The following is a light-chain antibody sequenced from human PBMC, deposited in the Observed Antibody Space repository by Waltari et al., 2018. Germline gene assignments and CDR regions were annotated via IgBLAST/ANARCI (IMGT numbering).Light chain of an antibody. J-gene: IGLJ3*02. CDR2: GGT. CDR3: QSYDTSLSVV. Sequence: QSVLTQPPSVSGAPGQRVTISCTGSGSNIGAGYDVHWYQQLPRAAPKPLIYGGTSRPLWVPDRFLGSKSGTSASLAITGLQAEDEADYYCQSYDTSLSVVFGGGTKLTVL. V-gene: IGLV1-40*01. CDR1: GSNIGAGYD.